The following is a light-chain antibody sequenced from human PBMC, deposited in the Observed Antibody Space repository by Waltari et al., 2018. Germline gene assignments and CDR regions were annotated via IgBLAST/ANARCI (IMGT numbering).Light chain of an antibody. CDR2: LGS. J-gene: IGKJ4*01. V-gene: IGKV2-28*01. CDR3: MQALQSPLT. Sequence: DIVMTQSPLSLPVTPGEPASISCKSSRSLLHRSGYNYVDWYLQKPGQSPQLLISLGSNRASGVPDRFSGSGSGTDCTLKISRVEAEDVGVYYCMQALQSPLTFGGGTKVEIK. CDR1: RSLLHRSGYNY.